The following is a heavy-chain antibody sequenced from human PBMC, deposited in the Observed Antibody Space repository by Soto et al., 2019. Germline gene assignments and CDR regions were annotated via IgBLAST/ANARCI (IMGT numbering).Heavy chain of an antibody. D-gene: IGHD2-15*01. J-gene: IGHJ6*02. CDR1: GDSVSSNSAA. Sequence: SQTLSLTCAISGDSVSSNSAAWNWIRQSPSRGLEWLGRTYYRSKWYNDYAVSVKSRITINPDTSKNQFSLQLNSVTPEDTAVYYCAREGEYCSGCSCQYPSYYYYYGMDVWGQGTTVTVSS. CDR3: AREGEYCSGCSCQYPSYYYYYGMDV. V-gene: IGHV6-1*01. CDR2: TYYRSKWYN.